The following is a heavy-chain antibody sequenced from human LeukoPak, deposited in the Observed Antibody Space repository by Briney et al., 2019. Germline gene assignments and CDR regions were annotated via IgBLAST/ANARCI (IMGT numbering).Heavy chain of an antibody. CDR3: ARDSMVRGVIVPDY. J-gene: IGHJ4*02. Sequence: GGSLRLSCAASGFTFSSYSVNWVRQAPGKGLEWVSSISSSSSYIYYADSVKGRFTTSRDNAKNSLYLQMNSLRAEDTAVYYCARDSMVRGVIVPDYWGQGTLVTVSS. CDR1: GFTFSSYS. V-gene: IGHV3-21*01. CDR2: ISSSSSYI. D-gene: IGHD3-10*01.